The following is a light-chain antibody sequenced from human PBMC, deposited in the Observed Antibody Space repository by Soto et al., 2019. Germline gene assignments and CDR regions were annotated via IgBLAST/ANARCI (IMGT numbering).Light chain of an antibody. CDR1: SSDVGSNNR. CDR3: RSFTTSNSYV. V-gene: IGLV2-18*02. J-gene: IGLJ1*01. Sequence: QSALTQPPSVSGSPGQSVAISCSGSSSDVGSNNRVSWYQQSPGTAPKLLIYDVTNRPSGVPDRFSGSKSGNTASLTISGLQAEDEADYYCRSFTTSNSYVFGTGNKVTGL. CDR2: DVT.